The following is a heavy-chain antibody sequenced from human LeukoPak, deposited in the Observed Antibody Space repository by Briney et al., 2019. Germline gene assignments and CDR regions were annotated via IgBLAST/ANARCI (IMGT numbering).Heavy chain of an antibody. CDR3: AKDRVVVPASSSDY. J-gene: IGHJ4*02. Sequence: PGGSLRLSCAASGFTFSSYGMSWVRQAPGKGLEWVSAISGSGGSTYYADSVKGRFTISRDNSKNTLYLHMSSLRAEDTAVFYCAKDRVVVPASSSDYWGQGTLVTVSS. CDR2: ISGSGGST. CDR1: GFTFSSYG. D-gene: IGHD2-2*01. V-gene: IGHV3-23*01.